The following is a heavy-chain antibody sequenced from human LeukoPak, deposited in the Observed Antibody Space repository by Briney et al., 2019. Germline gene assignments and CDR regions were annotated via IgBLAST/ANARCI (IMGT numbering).Heavy chain of an antibody. J-gene: IGHJ6*04. CDR3: AKTYGILYGMDV. CDR1: GFTFSSYA. Sequence: GGSLRLSCAASGFTFSSYAMSWVRQAPGKGLEWVSAISGSGGSTYYADSVKGRFTIPRDNSKNTLYLQMNSLRAEDTAVYYCAKTYGILYGMDVWGKGTTVTVSS. V-gene: IGHV3-23*01. CDR2: ISGSGGST. D-gene: IGHD3-9*01.